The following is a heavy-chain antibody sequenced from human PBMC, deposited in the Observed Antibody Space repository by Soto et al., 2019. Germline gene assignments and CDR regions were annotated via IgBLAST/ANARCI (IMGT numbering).Heavy chain of an antibody. CDR1: GVSVSDYH. CDR3: ASFNRGGYEYYYYGMDV. Sequence: PSETLSLTCSVSGVSVSDYHWTWIRLTPKKELQWIGFIHYNGRTDSSPSLKSRVTISLDMSKNHVSLILRSVTIADSAMYYCASFNRGGYEYYYYGMDVWGQGTTVTVSS. D-gene: IGHD5-12*01. J-gene: IGHJ6*02. V-gene: IGHV4-59*02. CDR2: IHYNGRT.